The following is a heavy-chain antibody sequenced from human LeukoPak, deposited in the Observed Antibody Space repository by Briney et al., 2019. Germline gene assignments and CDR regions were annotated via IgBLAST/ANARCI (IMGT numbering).Heavy chain of an antibody. Sequence: ASVKVSCKASGYTFTSYGISWVRQAPGQGLEWMGWISAYNGNTNYAQKLQGRVTMTTDTSTSTAYMELRSLRSEDTAVYYCATDGGRGTSYYYYYYMDVWGKGTTVTVSS. CDR2: ISAYNGNT. CDR1: GYTFTSYG. D-gene: IGHD3-16*01. V-gene: IGHV1-18*01. CDR3: ATDGGRGTSYYYYYYMDV. J-gene: IGHJ6*03.